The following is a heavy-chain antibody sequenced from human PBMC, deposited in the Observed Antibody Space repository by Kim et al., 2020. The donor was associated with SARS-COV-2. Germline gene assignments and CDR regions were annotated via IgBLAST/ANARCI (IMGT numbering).Heavy chain of an antibody. CDR3: ARGLEYQNFYYYYMDV. CDR1: GFTFSSYS. D-gene: IGHD2-2*01. CDR2: ISSSSSYI. Sequence: GGSLRLSCAASGFTFSSYSMNWVRQAPGKGLEWVSSISSSSSYIYYADSVKGRFTISRDNAKNSLYLQMNSLRAEDTAVYYCARGLEYQNFYYYYMDVWGKGTPVTVS. V-gene: IGHV3-21*01. J-gene: IGHJ6*03.